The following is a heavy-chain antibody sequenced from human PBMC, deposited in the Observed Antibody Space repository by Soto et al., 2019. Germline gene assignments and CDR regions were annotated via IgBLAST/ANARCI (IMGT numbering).Heavy chain of an antibody. J-gene: IGHJ5*02. Sequence: QVLLQESGPGLVKSSQTLSLTCTVSGGSISSGDYSWSWVRQSPGKGLEWIGHIYNSGITYYNPSLKSRVVISIDTSRNEFSLRFNSLTAADRAVYFCARGVTVFGLVSRFWFDPWGQGTVVTVSS. CDR3: ARGVTVFGLVSRFWFDP. CDR1: GGSISSGDYS. CDR2: IYNSGIT. D-gene: IGHD3-3*01. V-gene: IGHV4-30-4*01.